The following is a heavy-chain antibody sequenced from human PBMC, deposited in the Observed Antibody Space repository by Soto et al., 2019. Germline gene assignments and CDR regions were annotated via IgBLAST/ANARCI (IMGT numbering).Heavy chain of an antibody. Sequence: SETLSLTCAVYGGSFSCYYWSWIRQPPGKGLEWIGEINHSGSTNYNPSLKSRVTISVDTSKNQFSLKLSSVTAADTAVYYCARRRVLRVVAATPYWFDPWGQGTLVTVS. CDR2: INHSGST. V-gene: IGHV4-34*01. J-gene: IGHJ5*02. CDR1: GGSFSCYY. D-gene: IGHD2-15*01. CDR3: ARRRVLRVVAATPYWFDP.